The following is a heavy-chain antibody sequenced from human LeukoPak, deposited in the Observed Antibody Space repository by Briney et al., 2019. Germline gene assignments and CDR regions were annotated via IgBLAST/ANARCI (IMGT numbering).Heavy chain of an antibody. V-gene: IGHV7-4-1*02. D-gene: IGHD3-9*01. Sequence: ASVKVSCKASGYTLTSSAMNWVRQAPGQGLEWMGWINTNTGIPTYAQGFTGRFVFSLDTSVSTAYLQINSLKAEDTAVYYCAKTEYELLTGSPKGGAYWGQGTLVTVSS. CDR1: GYTLTSSA. J-gene: IGHJ4*02. CDR3: AKTEYELLTGSPKGGAY. CDR2: INTNTGIP.